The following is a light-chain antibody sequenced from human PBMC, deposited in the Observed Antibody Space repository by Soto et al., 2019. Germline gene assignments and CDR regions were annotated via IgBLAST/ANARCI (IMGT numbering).Light chain of an antibody. CDR1: QSVGSSY. CDR2: GAS. V-gene: IGKV3-20*01. J-gene: IGKJ1*01. CDR3: QQYDSSPWT. Sequence: EIVLTQSPGTLSLPQGERATLSCRASQSVGSSYLAWYQQKPGQAPRLLIYGASSRATGIPDRFSGSGSGTDFTLTISRLEPEDFAVYYCQQYDSSPWTFGQGTKVEIK.